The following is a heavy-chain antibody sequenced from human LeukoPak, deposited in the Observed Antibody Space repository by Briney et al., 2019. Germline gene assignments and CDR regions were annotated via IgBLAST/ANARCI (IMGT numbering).Heavy chain of an antibody. D-gene: IGHD2/OR15-2a*01. J-gene: IGHJ4*02. V-gene: IGHV3-23*01. CDR2: ISGSGDNT. Sequence: PGGSLRLSCAASGFTLSTYGMNWVRQAPGKGLEWVSTISGSGDNTYYADSVKGRFSISRDNSKNTLYLQVNGLRAEDTAVYYCARVVKDIDYWGQGTLVTVSS. CDR3: ARVVKDIDY. CDR1: GFTLSTYG.